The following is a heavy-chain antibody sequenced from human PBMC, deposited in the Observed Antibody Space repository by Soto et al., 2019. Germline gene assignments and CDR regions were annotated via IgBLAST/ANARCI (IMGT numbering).Heavy chain of an antibody. V-gene: IGHV4-59*01. J-gene: IGHJ4*02. CDR2: IYYSGST. D-gene: IGHD3-22*01. CDR1: GGSISSYY. Sequence: SETLSLTCTVSGGSISSYYWSWIRQPPGKGLEWIGYIYYSGSTNYNPSLKSRVTISVDTSKNQFSLKLSSVTAADTAVYYCARVDTGSGYCNYFDYWGQGTLVTVSS. CDR3: ARVDTGSGYCNYFDY.